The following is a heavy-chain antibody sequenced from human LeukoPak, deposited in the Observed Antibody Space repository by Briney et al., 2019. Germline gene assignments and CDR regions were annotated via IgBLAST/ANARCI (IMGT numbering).Heavy chain of an antibody. Sequence: GGSLRLSRGASGFTFSRYEMHWVRQAPGKGLEWVSYISSSGSTIYYADSVKGRFTISRDNAKNSLYLQMKSRRDEDTALYYCARGNRGDYWGQGTLVTVSP. CDR3: ARGNRGDY. CDR1: GFTFSRYE. D-gene: IGHD2/OR15-2a*01. CDR2: ISSSGSTI. J-gene: IGHJ4*02. V-gene: IGHV3-48*03.